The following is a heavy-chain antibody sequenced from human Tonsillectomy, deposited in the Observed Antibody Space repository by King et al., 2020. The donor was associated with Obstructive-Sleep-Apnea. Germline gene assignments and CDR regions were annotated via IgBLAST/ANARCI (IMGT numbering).Heavy chain of an antibody. J-gene: IGHJ3*02. Sequence: VQLQESGPGLVKPSQTLSLTCTVSGGSISSGGYYWSWIRQHPGKGLEWIGYIYYSGSTYYNPSLNSRVTISVDTSKSQFSLRLSSVTAADTAVYYCARGSLPLNAFDIWGQGTMVTVSS. CDR3: ARGSLPLNAFDI. CDR1: GGSISSGGYY. V-gene: IGHV4-31*03. CDR2: IYYSGST.